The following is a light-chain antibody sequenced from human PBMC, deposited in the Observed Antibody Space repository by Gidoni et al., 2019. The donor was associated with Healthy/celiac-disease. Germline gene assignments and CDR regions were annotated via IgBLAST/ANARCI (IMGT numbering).Light chain of an antibody. V-gene: IGLV3-1*01. CDR1: TLGGKY. CDR3: QAWESSTALVV. Sequence: SFPLTQPPSVSVSPGQTASINCSGDTLGGKYACWYQQKPGKSPVLVIYEESKRPSGLPERFSGSNSGNTATLTISGTQAMDEADYYCQAWESSTALVVFGGGTKLTVL. J-gene: IGLJ2*01. CDR2: EES.